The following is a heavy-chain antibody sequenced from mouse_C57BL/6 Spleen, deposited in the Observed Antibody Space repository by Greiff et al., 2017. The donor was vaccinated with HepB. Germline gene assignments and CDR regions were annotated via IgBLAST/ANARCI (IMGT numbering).Heavy chain of an antibody. CDR1: GYTFTDYN. CDR2: INPNNGGT. J-gene: IGHJ4*01. Sequence: VQLQQSGPELVKPGASVKIPCKASGYTFTDYNMAWVNQSHGKSLEWIGDINPNNGGTIYNQKFKGKSTLTVDKSYSTDYMELRSLTSEDTAVYYCARGNDYDVVYYAMDYWGQGTSVTVSS. CDR3: ARGNDYDVVYYAMDY. D-gene: IGHD2-4*01. V-gene: IGHV1-18*01.